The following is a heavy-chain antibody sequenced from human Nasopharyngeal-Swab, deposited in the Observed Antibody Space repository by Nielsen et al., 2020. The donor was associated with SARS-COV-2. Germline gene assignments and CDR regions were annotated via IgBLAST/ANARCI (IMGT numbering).Heavy chain of an antibody. Sequence: ASVKVSCKASGYTFTSYYMHWVRQAPGQGLEWMGIINPSGGSTSYAQKFQGGVTMTRDTSTSTVYMELSSLRSEDTAVYYCARDPTLTYYDILTGYRTPDYYMDVWGKGTTVTVSS. CDR1: GYTFTSYY. D-gene: IGHD3-9*01. V-gene: IGHV1-46*01. CDR2: INPSGGST. CDR3: ARDPTLTYYDILTGYRTPDYYMDV. J-gene: IGHJ6*03.